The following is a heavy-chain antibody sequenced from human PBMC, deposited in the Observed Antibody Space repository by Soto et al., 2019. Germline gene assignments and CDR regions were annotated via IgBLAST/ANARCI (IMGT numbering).Heavy chain of an antibody. Sequence: TGGSLRLSCAASGLIFSSYAMSWVRQAPGKGLEWVSVISGSGGTTYHADSVKGRFTISRDNSKNTLYLQMHSLRAEDTAVYYCAGGSGISATSDYWGQGTLVTVSS. V-gene: IGHV3-23*01. D-gene: IGHD6-13*01. CDR2: ISGSGGTT. CDR1: GLIFSSYA. CDR3: AGGSGISATSDY. J-gene: IGHJ4*02.